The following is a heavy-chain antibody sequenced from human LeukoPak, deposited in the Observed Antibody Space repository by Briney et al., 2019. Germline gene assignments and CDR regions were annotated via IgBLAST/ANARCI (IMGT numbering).Heavy chain of an antibody. Sequence: ASVKVSCKASGHTFTGYYMHWVRQAPGQGLEWMGWINANSGDTNYAQKFQGRVTMTRDTSINTAYMELRSLTSDDTAVYYCARGLPTTSGVVIIPQVFDSWGQGTLVTVSS. CDR3: ARGLPTTSGVVIIPQVFDS. V-gene: IGHV1-2*02. D-gene: IGHD3-3*01. J-gene: IGHJ4*02. CDR1: GHTFTGYY. CDR2: INANSGDT.